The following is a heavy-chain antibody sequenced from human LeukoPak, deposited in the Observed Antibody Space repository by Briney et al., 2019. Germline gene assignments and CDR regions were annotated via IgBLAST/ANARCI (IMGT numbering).Heavy chain of an antibody. CDR1: GGIFTTFA. J-gene: IGHJ4*02. CDR2: ISAYNGNT. V-gene: IGHV1-18*01. D-gene: IGHD1-26*01. CDR3: ARDVQPYGSGSYPFDY. Sequence: AASVKVSCKASGGIFTTFAINWVRQAPGQGLEWMGWISAYNGNTNYAQKLQGRVTMTTDTSTSTAYMELRSLRSDDTAVYYCARDVQPYGSGSYPFDYWGQGTLVTVPS.